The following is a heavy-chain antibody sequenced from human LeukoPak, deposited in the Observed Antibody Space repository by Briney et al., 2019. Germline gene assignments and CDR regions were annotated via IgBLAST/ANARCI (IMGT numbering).Heavy chain of an antibody. D-gene: IGHD1-20*01. V-gene: IGHV4-59*01. CDR2: IYYSGST. J-gene: IGHJ5*02. CDR3: ARDKWNGS. CDR1: GGSITGYY. Sequence: PSETLSLTCTVSGGSITGYYWSWIRQPPGKGLEWIGYIYYSGSTNHNPSLKSRVTMSVDTSKNQFSLKLSSVTAADTAVYYCARDKWNGSWGQGTLVTVSS.